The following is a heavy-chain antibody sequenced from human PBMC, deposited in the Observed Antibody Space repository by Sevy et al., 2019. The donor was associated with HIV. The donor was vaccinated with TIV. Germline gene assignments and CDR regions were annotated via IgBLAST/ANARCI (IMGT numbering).Heavy chain of an antibody. CDR3: ARELGGVVVVAAAATRASYGMDV. CDR1: GYTFTGYY. CDR2: INPNSGRT. D-gene: IGHD2-15*01. Sequence: ASVKVSCKASGYTFTGYYMHWVRQAPGQGREWMGWINPNSGRTNYAQKFQGRVTMTRDTSISTAYMELTRLRSDDTAVYYCARELGGVVVVAAAATRASYGMDVWGQGTTVTVSS. J-gene: IGHJ6*02. V-gene: IGHV1-2*02.